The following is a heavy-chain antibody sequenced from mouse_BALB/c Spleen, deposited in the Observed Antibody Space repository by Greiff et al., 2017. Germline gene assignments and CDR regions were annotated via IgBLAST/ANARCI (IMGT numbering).Heavy chain of an antibody. CDR3: ARSPALDY. J-gene: IGHJ2*01. V-gene: IGHV5-4*02. Sequence: EVQVVESGGGLVQPGGSRKLSCAASGFTFSDYYMYWVRQTPEKGLEWVATISDGGSYTYYPDSVKGRFTISRDNAKNNLYLQMSSLKSEDTAMYYCARSPALDYWGQGTTLTVSS. CDR1: GFTFSDYY. CDR2: ISDGGSYT.